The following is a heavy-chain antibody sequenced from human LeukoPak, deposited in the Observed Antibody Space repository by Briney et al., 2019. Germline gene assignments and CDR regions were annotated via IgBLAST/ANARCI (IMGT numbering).Heavy chain of an antibody. CDR3: AGEGRVSGYDFDC. D-gene: IGHD5-12*01. V-gene: IGHV3-74*03. CDR1: GFTFSSYW. Sequence: GGSLRLSCAASGFTFSSYWMHWVRQAPGKGLVWVSRINSDGSSITYADSVKGRFTISRDNAKNTLYLQMNSLRVEDTAVYFCAGEGRVSGYDFDCWGQGTLVTVSS. CDR2: INSDGSSI. J-gene: IGHJ4*02.